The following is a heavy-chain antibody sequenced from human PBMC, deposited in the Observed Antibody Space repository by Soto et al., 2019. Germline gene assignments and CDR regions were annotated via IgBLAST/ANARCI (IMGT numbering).Heavy chain of an antibody. CDR3: AGDNYGSGIYF. D-gene: IGHD3-10*01. CDR2: INSDGSST. J-gene: IGHJ4*02. CDR1: GFTFSSYW. Sequence: EVQLVESGGGLVQPGGSLRLSCAASGFTFSSYWMHWVRQAPGKGLVWVSRINSDGSSTSYADSVKGRFTISRDNAKNTLYLQMNSLSAEDTAVYYCAGDNYGSGIYFWGQGTLVTVAS. V-gene: IGHV3-74*01.